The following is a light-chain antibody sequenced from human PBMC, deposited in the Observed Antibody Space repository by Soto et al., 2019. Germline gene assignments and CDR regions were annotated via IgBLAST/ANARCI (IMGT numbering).Light chain of an antibody. Sequence: DIVMTQSPATLSLSPGESATLSCRDSQSVSSNLAWYQQKPGQAPRLLIYGAHTRATGIPARFSGSGSGTEFTLTISSLEPEDSAIYYCQQRNIWPPVTFGQGTRLEIK. CDR3: QQRNIWPPVT. CDR2: GAH. V-gene: IGKV3-15*01. CDR1: QSVSSN. J-gene: IGKJ5*01.